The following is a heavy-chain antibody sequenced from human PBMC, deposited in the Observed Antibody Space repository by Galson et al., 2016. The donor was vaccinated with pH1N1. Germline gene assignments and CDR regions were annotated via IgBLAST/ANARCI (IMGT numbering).Heavy chain of an antibody. CDR2: TSWNSGSI. Sequence: SLRLSCAASGFTFDDYAMHWVRQAPGKGLEWVSGTSWNSGSIGYADSVKGRFTISRDNAKNSLYLQMNSLRAEDTALYYCAKLDGYNWGYFQHWGQGTLVTVSS. CDR1: GFTFDDYA. V-gene: IGHV3-9*01. CDR3: AKLDGYNWGYFQH. D-gene: IGHD5-24*01. J-gene: IGHJ1*01.